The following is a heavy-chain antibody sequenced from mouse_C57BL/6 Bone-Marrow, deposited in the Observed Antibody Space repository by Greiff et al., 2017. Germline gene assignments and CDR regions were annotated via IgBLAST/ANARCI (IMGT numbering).Heavy chain of an antibody. CDR3: ARSNWDFDY. V-gene: IGHV1-81*01. CDR2: IYPRSGNT. Sequence: VQLQQSGAELARPGASVKLSCKASGYTFTSYGICWVKQRTGQGLEWIGEIYPRSGNTYYNETFKGKATLTADKSTSTAYMELRSLPSEDSAVYFCARSNWDFDYGGQGTTLTVSS. D-gene: IGHD4-1*01. CDR1: GYTFTSYG. J-gene: IGHJ2*01.